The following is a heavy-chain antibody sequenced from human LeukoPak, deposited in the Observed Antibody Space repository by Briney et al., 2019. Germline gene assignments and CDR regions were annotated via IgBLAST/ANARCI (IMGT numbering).Heavy chain of an antibody. Sequence: SETLSLTCTVSGGSISPYYWSWIRQPPGKGLEWIGYIYYSGSTYYNPSLKSRVTISLDTSKNQFSLKLSSVTAADTAVYYCARSTWLLDKWGQGTLVTVSS. CDR3: ARSTWLLDK. J-gene: IGHJ4*02. CDR1: GGSISPYY. CDR2: IYYSGST. V-gene: IGHV4-59*01. D-gene: IGHD3-22*01.